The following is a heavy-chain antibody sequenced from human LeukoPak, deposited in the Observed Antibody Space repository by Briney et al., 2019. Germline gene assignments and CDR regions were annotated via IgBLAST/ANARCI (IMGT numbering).Heavy chain of an antibody. CDR1: GDSISNFY. V-gene: IGHV4-39*02. CDR2: IYYSGST. J-gene: IGHJ5*02. Sequence: SETLSLTCTVSGDSISNFYWGWIRQPPGKGLEWIGSIYYSGSTYCNPSLKSRVTISVDTSKNQFSLKLSSVTAADTAVYYCAREDYDYVWGSFHNTWGQGTLVTVSS. D-gene: IGHD3-16*01. CDR3: AREDYDYVWGSFHNT.